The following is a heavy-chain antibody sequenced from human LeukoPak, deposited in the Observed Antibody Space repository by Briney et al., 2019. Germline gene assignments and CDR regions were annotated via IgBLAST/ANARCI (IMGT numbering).Heavy chain of an antibody. V-gene: IGHV3-21*01. CDR3: ARGFGGTGFDY. Sequence: GGSLRLSCAASGFTFSSYSMNWVRQAPGKGLEWVSSISSSSSYIYYTDSVKGRFTISRDNAKNSLCLQMNSLRAEDTAVYYCARGFGGTGFDYWGQGTLVTVSS. CDR2: ISSSSSYI. J-gene: IGHJ4*02. CDR1: GFTFSSYS. D-gene: IGHD1-1*01.